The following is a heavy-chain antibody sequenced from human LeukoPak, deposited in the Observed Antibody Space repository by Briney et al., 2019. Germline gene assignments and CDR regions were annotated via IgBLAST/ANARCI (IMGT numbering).Heavy chain of an antibody. J-gene: IGHJ5*02. CDR2: IYYSGST. D-gene: IGHD4-17*01. Sequence: SETESLTCTVSGGSISSSSYYCGWIRQPPGKGLEWIGSIYYSGSTYYNPSLKSRVTISVDTSKNQFSLKLSSVTAADTAVYYCARHAHKTDDYGLLVRGPWGQGTLVTVSS. CDR3: ARHAHKTDDYGLLVRGP. CDR1: GGSISSSSYY. V-gene: IGHV4-39*07.